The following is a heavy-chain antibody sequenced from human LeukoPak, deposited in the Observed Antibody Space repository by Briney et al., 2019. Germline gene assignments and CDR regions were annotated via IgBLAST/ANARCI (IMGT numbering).Heavy chain of an antibody. CDR2: IYPGDSDT. CDR1: GYRFINYW. CDR3: ARIEVTSYYFDY. J-gene: IGHJ4*02. V-gene: IGHV5-51*01. D-gene: IGHD3-22*01. Sequence: PGESPKISCKGSGYRFINYWIGWVRQMPGKGLEWMGIIYPGDSDTRYSPSFQGQVTISADKSISTAYLQWSSLKASDTAMYYCARIEVTSYYFDYWGQGTLVTVSS.